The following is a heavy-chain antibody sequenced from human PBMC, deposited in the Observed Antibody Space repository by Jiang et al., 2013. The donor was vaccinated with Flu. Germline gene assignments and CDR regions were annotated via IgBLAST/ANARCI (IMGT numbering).Heavy chain of an antibody. CDR3: SRGRHSDYGYYHYGLDV. J-gene: IGHJ6*02. V-gene: IGHV2-70*11. D-gene: IGHD4-17*01. CDR2: IDWDDDK. CDR1: GFSLTTSQMC. Sequence: KPTQTLTLTCTFSGFSLTTSQMCVNWIRQPPGKALEWLARIDWDDDKYYSTSLKTRLTISKDTSKNQVVLTMTNMDPVDTATYYCSRGRHSDYGYYHYGLDVWGQGTTVTVSS.